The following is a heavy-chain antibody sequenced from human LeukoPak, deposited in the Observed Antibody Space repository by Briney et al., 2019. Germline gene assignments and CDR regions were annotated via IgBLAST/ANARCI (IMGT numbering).Heavy chain of an antibody. CDR1: GFTFSNYW. D-gene: IGHD5-12*01. J-gene: IGHJ4*02. V-gene: IGHV3-7*05. Sequence: GGSLRLSCVASGFTFSNYWMGWVRQAPGKGLEWVANMKQEGRETYYVDSVKGRFTISRDNAKNSLYLQMNSLRAEDTAVYYCAREGTYSGYDLTDSWGQGTLVTVSS. CDR3: AREGTYSGYDLTDS. CDR2: MKQEGRET.